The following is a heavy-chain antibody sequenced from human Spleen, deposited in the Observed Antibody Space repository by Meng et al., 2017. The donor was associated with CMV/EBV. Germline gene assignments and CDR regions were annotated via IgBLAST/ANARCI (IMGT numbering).Heavy chain of an antibody. CDR2: IKSDGSKT. CDR1: GFTFSYYW. V-gene: IGHV3-74*03. D-gene: IGHD3-22*01. J-gene: IGHJ4*02. Sequence: GESLKISCAASGFTFSYYWMHWVRQIPDKGLVWVSRIKSDGSKTEYADSVRGRFTISRDNSKNTLYLRMDSLRAEDTAVYYCAKGQFFYESGGYLILDSWGQGALVTVSS. CDR3: AKGQFFYESGGYLILDS.